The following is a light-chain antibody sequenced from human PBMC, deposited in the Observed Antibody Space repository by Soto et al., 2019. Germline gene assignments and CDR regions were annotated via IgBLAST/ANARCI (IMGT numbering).Light chain of an antibody. CDR1: QGVSAY. CDR3: QQSYKTPHT. CDR2: AAA. V-gene: IGKV1-39*01. Sequence: DIPMTQSPSSLSASVGDRVTITCRASQGVSAYLLWYQQRQGAAPKLLIYAAANLLSGVPSRFSGSGSGTNFTLTINGLQPEDFANYDCQQSYKTPHTFGQGTKLETK. J-gene: IGKJ2*01.